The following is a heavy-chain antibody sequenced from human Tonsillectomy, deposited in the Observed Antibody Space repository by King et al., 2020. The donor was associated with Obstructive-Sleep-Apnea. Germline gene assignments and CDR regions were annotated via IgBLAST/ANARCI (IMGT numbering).Heavy chain of an antibody. J-gene: IGHJ6*02. V-gene: IGHV5-51*01. Sequence: VQLVESGAEMKKPGESLKISCQGSGYSFTNYWIAWVRQMPGKGLEWMGTIYPGDSDTRYSPSFEGQITISADKSISTAHLQWTSLRASDTAMYYCARLAGYCSRGSCYSALYYGMAVWGQGTTVTVSS. CDR2: IYPGDSDT. CDR3: ARLAGYCSRGSCYSALYYGMAV. CDR1: GYSFTNYW. D-gene: IGHD2-15*01.